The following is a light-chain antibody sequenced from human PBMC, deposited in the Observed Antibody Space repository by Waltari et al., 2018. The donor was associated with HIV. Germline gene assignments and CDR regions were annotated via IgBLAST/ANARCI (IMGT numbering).Light chain of an antibody. J-gene: IGLJ1*01. CDR3: AAWDDSLNGFYV. CDR2: RDN. Sequence: QSVLIQPPSASATPGQRVTISCSGSSSNIGTNYVFWYQQFPGMAPKLLIFRDNERPSGVPDRFSGSRSGTSASLVISGLRSEDEAEYYCAAWDDSLNGFYVFGSGTRVTVL. V-gene: IGLV1-47*01. CDR1: SSNIGTNY.